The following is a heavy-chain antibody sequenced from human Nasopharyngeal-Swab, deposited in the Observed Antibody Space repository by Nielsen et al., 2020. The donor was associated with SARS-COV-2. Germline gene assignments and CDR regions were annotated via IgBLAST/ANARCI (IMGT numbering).Heavy chain of an antibody. CDR1: GYTFTSYD. D-gene: IGHD2-2*01. CDR2: MNPNSGNT. V-gene: IGHV1-8*03. J-gene: IGHJ6*03. CDR3: ARGGADCSSTSCYVSYYYYYMDI. Sequence: ASVKVSCKASGYTFTSYDINWVRQATGQGLEWMGWMNPNSGNTGYAQKFQGRVTITRNTSISTAYMELNSLRAEDTAVYYCARGGADCSSTSCYVSYYYYYMDIWGKGTTVTVSS.